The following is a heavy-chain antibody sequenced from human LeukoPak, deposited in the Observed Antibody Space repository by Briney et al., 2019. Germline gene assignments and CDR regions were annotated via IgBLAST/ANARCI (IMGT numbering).Heavy chain of an antibody. CDR2: INHSGST. J-gene: IGHJ6*02. V-gene: IGHV4-34*01. Sequence: PSETLSLTCAVYGGSFSGYYWSWIRQPPGKGVEWIGEINHSGSTSYNPSLKSRVIISADTSKNQFSLKLSSVTAADTAVYYCASVAGHYYYGVDVWGQGTTVTVSS. D-gene: IGHD6-13*01. CDR1: GGSFSGYY. CDR3: ASVAGHYYYGVDV.